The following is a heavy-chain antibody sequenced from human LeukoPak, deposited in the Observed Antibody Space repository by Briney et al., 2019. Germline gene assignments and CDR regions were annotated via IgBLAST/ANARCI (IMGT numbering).Heavy chain of an antibody. D-gene: IGHD3-3*01. CDR3: ARDPDDFWSGPLYYYYGMDV. CDR1: GFTFSSYA. CDR2: ISGSGGST. J-gene: IGHJ6*02. V-gene: IGHV3-23*01. Sequence: GGSLRLSCAASGFTFSSYAMSWVRQAPGKGLEWVSAISGSGGSTYYADSVKGRFTISRDNAKNSLYLQMNSLRAEDTAVYYCARDPDDFWSGPLYYYYGMDVWGQGTTVTVSS.